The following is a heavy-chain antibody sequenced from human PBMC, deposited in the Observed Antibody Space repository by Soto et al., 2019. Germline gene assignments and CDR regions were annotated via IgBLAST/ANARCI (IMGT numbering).Heavy chain of an antibody. J-gene: IGHJ5*02. V-gene: IGHV4-30-4*01. CDR3: ARVIAYYDILTGYYTPGGWFDP. CDR1: GGSISSGDYY. D-gene: IGHD3-9*01. CDR2: IYYSGST. Sequence: QVQLQESGPGLVKPSQTLSLTCTVSGGSISSGDYYWSWIRQPPGKGLEWIGYIYYSGSTYYNPSLKGRVTISVDTSKNQCSLKLSSVTAAATDVYYCARVIAYYDILTGYYTPGGWFDPWGQGTLVTVSS.